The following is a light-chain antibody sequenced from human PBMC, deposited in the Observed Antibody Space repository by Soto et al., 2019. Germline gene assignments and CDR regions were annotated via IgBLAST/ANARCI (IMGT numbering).Light chain of an antibody. CDR2: DAS. J-gene: IGKJ5*01. CDR3: QQSYSTPFT. Sequence: DIQMTQSPSSLSASVRDRVTITCQASQDISNYLNWYQQKPGKAPKLLIYDASNLETGVPSRFSGSRSGTDFTFTISSLQPEDIATYYCQQSYSTPFTFGQGTRLEIK. CDR1: QDISNY. V-gene: IGKV1-33*01.